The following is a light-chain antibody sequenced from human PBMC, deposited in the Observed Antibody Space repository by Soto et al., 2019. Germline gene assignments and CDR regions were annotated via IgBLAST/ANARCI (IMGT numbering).Light chain of an antibody. CDR3: HQYKTYWT. CDR2: KAS. J-gene: IGKJ1*01. Sequence: DIQMTQSPSTLHASGGGRVTITCRASQSISSWLAWYQQKPGXNPXXLIYKASSLQSGVPSRFSGSGSGTEFTLTISSLHPDYFATDYCHQYKTYWTFGHGTKGDIK. CDR1: QSISSW. V-gene: IGKV1-5*03.